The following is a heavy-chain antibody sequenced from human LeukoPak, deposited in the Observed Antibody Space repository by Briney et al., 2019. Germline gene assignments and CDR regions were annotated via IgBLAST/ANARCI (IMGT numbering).Heavy chain of an antibody. Sequence: ASETLSLTCTVSAGSMTNYFWNWIRQSPGKGLEWIAYIYKNERVKYNPSLKSRVSTSVDTSKHQFSLRLNSVTAADTAVYFCARASFNSYGIDGFDHWGQGTLVTVSS. J-gene: IGHJ4*02. V-gene: IGHV4-59*01. CDR2: IYKNERV. CDR1: AGSMTNYF. CDR3: ARASFNSYGIDGFDH. D-gene: IGHD5-18*01.